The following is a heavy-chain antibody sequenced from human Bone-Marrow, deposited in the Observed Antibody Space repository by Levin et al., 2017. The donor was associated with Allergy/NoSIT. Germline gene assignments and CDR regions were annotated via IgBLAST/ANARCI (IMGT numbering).Heavy chain of an antibody. CDR1: GFIFSTYS. CDR3: ARLLQSYYDSSERPALND. V-gene: IGHV3-21*01. CDR2: INTGSDYI. J-gene: IGHJ4*02. D-gene: IGHD3-22*01. Sequence: GGSLRLSCAASGFIFSTYSMNWVRQAPGKGLEWVSSINTGSDYIYYADSVKGRFTISRDNAKNSLYLQMNSLRAEDTAVYYCARLLQSYYDSSERPALNDWGQGALVTVSS.